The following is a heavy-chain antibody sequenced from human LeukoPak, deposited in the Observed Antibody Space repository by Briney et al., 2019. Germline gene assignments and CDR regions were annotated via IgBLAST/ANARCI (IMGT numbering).Heavy chain of an antibody. Sequence: ASVKVSCKASGYTFTSYAMHWVRQAPGQRLEWMGWINAGNGNTKYSQKFQGRVTITRDTSASTAYMELSSLRSEDTAVYYCARVDVAAAGHTPFDYWGQGTLVTVSS. J-gene: IGHJ4*02. CDR2: INAGNGNT. V-gene: IGHV1-3*01. D-gene: IGHD6-13*01. CDR3: ARVDVAAAGHTPFDY. CDR1: GYTFTSYA.